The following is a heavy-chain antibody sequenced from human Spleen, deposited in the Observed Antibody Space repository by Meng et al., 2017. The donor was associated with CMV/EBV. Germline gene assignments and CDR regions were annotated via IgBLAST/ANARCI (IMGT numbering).Heavy chain of an antibody. J-gene: IGHJ6*02. D-gene: IGHD2-2*01. V-gene: IGHV3-21*01. CDR1: GFTFNSYS. CDR2: ISPSGSYI. Sequence: GGSLRLSCAASGFTFNSYSVNWVRQAPGEGLEWVSSISPSGSYIYYADSVKGRFTISRDNAKNSVYLQMISLRAEDAAVYYCVASPDYGMDVWGQGTTVTVSS. CDR3: VASPDYGMDV.